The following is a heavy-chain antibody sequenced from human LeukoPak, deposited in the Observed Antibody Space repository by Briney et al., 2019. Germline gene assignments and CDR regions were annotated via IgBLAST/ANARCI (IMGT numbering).Heavy chain of an antibody. D-gene: IGHD4-23*01. Sequence: PGESLKISCEGSGYTFTTYWIGWVRQMPGKGLEWMGVIYPHDSDTTYSPSFQGQVTISADKSINTAYLQWSSLKASDTAMYYCARRSFGGKDFDYWGQGTLVTVSS. CDR3: ARRSFGGKDFDY. V-gene: IGHV5-51*01. CDR2: IYPHDSDT. J-gene: IGHJ4*02. CDR1: GYTFTTYW.